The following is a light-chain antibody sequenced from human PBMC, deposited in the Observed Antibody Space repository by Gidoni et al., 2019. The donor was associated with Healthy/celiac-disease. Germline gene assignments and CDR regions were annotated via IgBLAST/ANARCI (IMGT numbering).Light chain of an antibody. V-gene: IGKV3-11*01. CDR3: QQRSNWPPIT. J-gene: IGKJ5*01. CDR1: QSVSSY. Sequence: EIVLTQSPATLSLSPGERATHSCRASQSVSSYLAWYQQKPGQAPRLLIYDASNRATGIPARFSGSGSGTDVTLTIISLEPEDFSVYYCQQRSNWPPITFGQGTRLEIK. CDR2: DAS.